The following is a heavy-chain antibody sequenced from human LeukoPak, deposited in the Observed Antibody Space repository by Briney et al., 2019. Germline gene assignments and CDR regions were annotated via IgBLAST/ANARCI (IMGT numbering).Heavy chain of an antibody. CDR3: ARAGPLYSGAYLGY. D-gene: IGHD1-26*01. CDR1: GYTFIGYY. CDR2: INPNSGDA. J-gene: IGHJ4*02. Sequence: ASVKVSCKASGYTFIGYYMHWVRQAPGQGLEWMGWINPNSGDANYAQKFQGRVTMTRDTSISTAYMELSRLRSDDTAVYYCARAGPLYSGAYLGYWGQGTLVTVSS. V-gene: IGHV1-2*02.